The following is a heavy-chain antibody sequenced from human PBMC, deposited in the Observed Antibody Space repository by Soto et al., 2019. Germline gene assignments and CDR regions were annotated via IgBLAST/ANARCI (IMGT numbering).Heavy chain of an antibody. CDR2: ISGNGARA. V-gene: IGHV3-23*01. D-gene: IGHD6-6*01. CDR1: GFTFDNYA. Sequence: PGGSVRLSCAASGFTFDNYAMTWVRQAPGKGLEWVAGISGNGARAYYGDSVKGRFIVSRDNSKNTQYLQMNSLRVEDTALYYCANRFDDSSTWSFDHWGPGTLVTVFS. CDR3: ANRFDDSSTWSFDH. J-gene: IGHJ4*02.